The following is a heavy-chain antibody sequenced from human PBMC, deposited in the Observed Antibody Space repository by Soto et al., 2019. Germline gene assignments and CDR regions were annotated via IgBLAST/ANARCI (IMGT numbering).Heavy chain of an antibody. Sequence: GGSLRLSCAASGFTFSSYAMSWVRQAPGKGLEWVSAISGSGGSTYYADSVKGRFTISRDNSKNTLYLQMNSLRAEDTAVYYCAKPLKDLAITMVRGVSVVYYYGMDVWGQGTTVTVSS. D-gene: IGHD3-10*01. CDR2: ISGSGGST. CDR3: AKPLKDLAITMVRGVSVVYYYGMDV. CDR1: GFTFSSYA. V-gene: IGHV3-23*01. J-gene: IGHJ6*02.